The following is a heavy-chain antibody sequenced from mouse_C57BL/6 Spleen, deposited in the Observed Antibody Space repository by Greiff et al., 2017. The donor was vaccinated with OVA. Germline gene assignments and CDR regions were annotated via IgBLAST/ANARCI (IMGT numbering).Heavy chain of an antibody. V-gene: IGHV5-12*01. D-gene: IGHD1-1*01. CDR1: GFTFSDYY. CDR2: ISNGGGST. J-gene: IGHJ4*01. CDR3: ARRGNYGRGAMDY. Sequence: EVMLVESGGGLVQPGGSLKLSCAASGFTFSDYYMYWVRQTPEKRLEWVAYISNGGGSTYYPDTVKGRFTISRDNAKNTLYLQMSRLKSEDTAMYYGARRGNYGRGAMDYWGQGTSVTVSA.